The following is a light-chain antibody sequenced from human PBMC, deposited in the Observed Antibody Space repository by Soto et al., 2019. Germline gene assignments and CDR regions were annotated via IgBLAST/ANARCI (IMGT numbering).Light chain of an antibody. V-gene: IGKV3D-20*02. Sequence: EIVLAQSPGTLSLSPWERATLSCRASQSFSSSYLAWYQQKPGQAPRLLIYDASNRATGIPARFSGSGSGTDFTLTISSLKPEDFAVYYCQQRSNWPITFGQGTRLEIK. CDR2: DAS. J-gene: IGKJ5*01. CDR3: QQRSNWPIT. CDR1: QSFSSSY.